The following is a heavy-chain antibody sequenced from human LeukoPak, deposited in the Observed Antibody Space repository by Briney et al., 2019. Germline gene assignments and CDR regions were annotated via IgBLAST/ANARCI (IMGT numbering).Heavy chain of an antibody. CDR3: ARDGGSYSP. J-gene: IGHJ5*02. CDR2: IYTSGST. CDR1: GGSISSGSYY. D-gene: IGHD1-26*01. V-gene: IGHV4-61*02. Sequence: SQTLSLTCTVSGGSISSGSYYWSWIRQPAGKGLEWIGRIYTSGSTNYNPSLKSRVTISVDTSKNQFSLKLSSVTAADTAVYYCARDGGSYSPWGQGTLVTVSS.